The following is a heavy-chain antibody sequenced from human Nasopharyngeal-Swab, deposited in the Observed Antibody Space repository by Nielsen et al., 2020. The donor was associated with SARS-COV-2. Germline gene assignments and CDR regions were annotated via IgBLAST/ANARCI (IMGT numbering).Heavy chain of an antibody. J-gene: IGHJ4*02. D-gene: IGHD3-9*01. CDR2: ISYDGINK. V-gene: IGHV3-30-3*01. CDR3: AKDLTGYYAPLDQ. Sequence: GESLKISCAASGFTFSSYAMHWVRQAPGKGLEWVAVISYDGINKYYADSVKGRFTISRDNSKNTIYLHMNSLRAEDTAVYYCAKDLTGYYAPLDQWGQGTLVTVSS. CDR1: GFTFSSYA.